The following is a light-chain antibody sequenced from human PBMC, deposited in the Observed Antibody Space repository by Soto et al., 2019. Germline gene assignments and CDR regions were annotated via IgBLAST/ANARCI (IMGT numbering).Light chain of an antibody. V-gene: IGKV1-39*01. CDR2: AAS. J-gene: IGKJ1*01. CDR1: QSISSY. Sequence: DIQMTQSPSSLSASVGDRVTITCRASQSISSYLNWYQQKPGKAPKLLIYAASSLQSGVPSRFRGSGSGTDFTLTISSLQPEDFAPYYCQQSYSTPQTFGQGAKVGIK. CDR3: QQSYSTPQT.